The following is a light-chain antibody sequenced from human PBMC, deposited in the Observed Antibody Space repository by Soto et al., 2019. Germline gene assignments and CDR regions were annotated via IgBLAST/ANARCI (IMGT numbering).Light chain of an antibody. CDR2: AAS. CDR3: QQYTSYSWT. J-gene: IGKJ1*01. CDR1: QSISNY. V-gene: IGKV1-39*01. Sequence: DIQITQSPSSLSASVGDSVTIPCRASQSISNYLNWYQQKPGTAPKLLIHAASSLQSGVPSRFRGSGSGTECTLTISRLRPDDFKTDYCQQYTSYSWTFGQGTKVDI.